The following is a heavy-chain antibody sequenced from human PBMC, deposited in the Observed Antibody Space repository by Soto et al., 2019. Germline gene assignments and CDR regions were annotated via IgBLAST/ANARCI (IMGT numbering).Heavy chain of an antibody. V-gene: IGHV4-39*01. J-gene: IGHJ6*02. Sequence: QLQLQESGPRLVKPSETLSLTCRVSGGSITSSTNSWAWIRQSPGKGLEWIGTIYLSAGGHYKPSLERRFDISADTPNNQLSLRLSSVTAADTAVYYCGRQPGHCGSTACFGYYSVDVWGQGTTVTVS. CDR1: GGSITSSTNS. CDR2: IYLSAGG. CDR3: GRQPGHCGSTACFGYYSVDV. D-gene: IGHD2-2*01.